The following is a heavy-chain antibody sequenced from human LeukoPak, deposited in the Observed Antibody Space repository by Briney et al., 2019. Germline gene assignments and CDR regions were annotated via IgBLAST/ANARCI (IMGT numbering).Heavy chain of an antibody. CDR3: ARIDGYNFWFDP. J-gene: IGHJ5*02. D-gene: IGHD5-12*01. V-gene: IGHV4-34*01. CDR2: FNPSGNT. CDR1: GGSLSGYY. Sequence: SETLSLTCAGYGGSLSGYYWNWIRQPPGKGLEWIGEFNPSGNTNYNPSPKSRLTISVDTSKNQFSLKLSSVTAADTAVYYCARIDGYNFWFDPWGQGTLVTVSS.